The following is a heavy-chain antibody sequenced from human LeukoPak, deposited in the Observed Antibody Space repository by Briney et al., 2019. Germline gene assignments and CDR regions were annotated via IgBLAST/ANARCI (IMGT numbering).Heavy chain of an antibody. V-gene: IGHV3-30*18. CDR2: ISYDGSNK. CDR1: GFTYSSYG. D-gene: IGHD3-22*01. J-gene: IGHJ4*02. CDR3: AKASEQGMIVVVITIDY. Sequence: GGSLRLSCAASGFTYSSYGMHWVRQAPGKGLEWVAVISYDGSNKYYADSVKGRFTISRDNSKNTLYLQMNSLRAEDTAVYYCAKASEQGMIVVVITIDYWGQGTLVTVSS.